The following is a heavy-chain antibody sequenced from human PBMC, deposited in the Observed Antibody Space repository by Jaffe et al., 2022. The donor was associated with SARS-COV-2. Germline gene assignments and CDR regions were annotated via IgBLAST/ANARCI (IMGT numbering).Heavy chain of an antibody. V-gene: IGHV5-51*01. CDR3: ARRGYRGYGPLDY. D-gene: IGHD5-12*01. Sequence: EVQLVQSGAEVRKPGESLKISCKSSADSFTTYWIGWVRQMPEKGLEWMGIIHPGNSDTRYSPSFQGQVTISADKSISTAYLQWSSLKASDTAMYYCARRGYRGYGPLDYWSQQGTLVTVSS. CDR2: IHPGNSDT. J-gene: IGHJ4*01. CDR1: ADSFTTYW.